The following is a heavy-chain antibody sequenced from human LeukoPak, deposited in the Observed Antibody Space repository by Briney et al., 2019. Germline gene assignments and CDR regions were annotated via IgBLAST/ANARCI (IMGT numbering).Heavy chain of an antibody. CDR2: IGWNSGSI. J-gene: IGHJ4*02. D-gene: IGHD2-2*02. Sequence: PGGSLRLSCAASGFTFDDYAMHWVRQAPGKGLEWVSGIGWNSGSIGYADSVKGLFTISRDNAKNSLYLQMNSLRAEDTALYYCAKDFRCSSTSCYTGFDYWGQGTLVTVSS. V-gene: IGHV3-9*01. CDR3: AKDFRCSSTSCYTGFDY. CDR1: GFTFDDYA.